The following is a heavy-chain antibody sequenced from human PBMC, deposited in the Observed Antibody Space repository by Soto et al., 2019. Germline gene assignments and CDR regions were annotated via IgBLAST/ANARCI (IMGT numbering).Heavy chain of an antibody. CDR3: ARVVPGAEAWFGP. CDR2: ISLYSDGT. CDR1: GYTFSNYG. V-gene: IGHV1-18*01. J-gene: IGHJ5*02. Sequence: SVKVTCKTSGYTFSNYGITWVRQAPGQPLEWLGWISLYSDGTNYAQKFQGRVSMTTDTSTTTAYMELRSLRSDDTAVYYCARVVPGAEAWFGPWGQGTLVPVSS. D-gene: IGHD2-2*01.